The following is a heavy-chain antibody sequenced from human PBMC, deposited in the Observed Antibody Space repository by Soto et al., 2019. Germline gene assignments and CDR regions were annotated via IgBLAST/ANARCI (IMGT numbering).Heavy chain of an antibody. CDR3: ARDDGSTVTTPGWGGFDP. CDR1: GGTFSSYT. V-gene: IGHV1-69*04. J-gene: IGHJ5*02. CDR2: IIPILGIA. Sequence: ASVKVSCKASGGTFSSYTISWVRQAPGQGLEWMGRIIPILGIANYAQKFQGRVTITADKSTSTAYMELSSLRSEDTAVYYCARDDGSTVTTPGWGGFDPWGQGTLVTVSS. D-gene: IGHD4-17*01.